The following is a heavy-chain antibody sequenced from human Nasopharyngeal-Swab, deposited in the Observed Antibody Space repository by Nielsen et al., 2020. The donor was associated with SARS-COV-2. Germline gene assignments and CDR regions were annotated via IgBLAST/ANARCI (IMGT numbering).Heavy chain of an antibody. CDR1: GFTFDDYA. Sequence: SLTLSCAASGFTFDDYAMHWVRQAPRKGLEWVLGISWNSGSIGYADSVKGRFNISRDNAKNSLYLQMNSLRVEDTVLYYCAKDIYSNGWYVGYYYYYGMDVWGQGTTVTVSS. CDR2: ISWNSGSI. CDR3: AKDIYSNGWYVGYYYYYGMDV. J-gene: IGHJ6*02. V-gene: IGHV3-9*01. D-gene: IGHD6-19*01.